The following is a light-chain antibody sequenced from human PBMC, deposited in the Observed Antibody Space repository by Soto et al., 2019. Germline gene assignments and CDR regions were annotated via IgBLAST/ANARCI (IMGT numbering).Light chain of an antibody. CDR3: QQRESYPST. V-gene: IGKV1-9*01. CDR2: AAS. CDR1: QGISNF. Sequence: IHLTQSPSSLSASVGERVTITCRASQGISNFLAWYKQKPGKAHKLLIYAASTLQSGVPSRFSGSGSGTDFTLTISSLHPEDFATYYCQQRESYPSTFGGGTKVYIK. J-gene: IGKJ4*01.